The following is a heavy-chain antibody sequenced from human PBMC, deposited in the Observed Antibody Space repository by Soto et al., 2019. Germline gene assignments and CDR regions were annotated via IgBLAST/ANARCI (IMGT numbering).Heavy chain of an antibody. CDR1: GGSISSYY. CDR2: IYYSGST. CDR3: ARGRVKTTVTPGAFDI. Sequence: QVQLQESGPGLVKPSETLSLTCTVSGGSISSYYWSWIRQPPGKGLEWIGYIYYSGSTNYNPSLKSRVTISVDTSKNQFSLKLSSVTAAETAVYYCARGRVKTTVTPGAFDIWGQGTMVTVSS. J-gene: IGHJ3*02. D-gene: IGHD4-17*01. V-gene: IGHV4-59*01.